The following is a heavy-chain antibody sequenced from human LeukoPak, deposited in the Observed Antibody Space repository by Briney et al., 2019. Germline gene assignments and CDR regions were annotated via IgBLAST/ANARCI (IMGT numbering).Heavy chain of an antibody. CDR2: ISYDGSNK. V-gene: IGHV3-30*03. CDR3: ARALSWPDY. Sequence: PGGSLRLSCAASGFTFSSYGMHWVRQAPGKGLEWVAVISYDGSNKYYADSVKGRFTISRDNSKNTLYLQMNSLRAEDTAVYYCARALSWPDYWGQGTLVTVSS. CDR1: GFTFSSYG. J-gene: IGHJ4*02. D-gene: IGHD6-13*01.